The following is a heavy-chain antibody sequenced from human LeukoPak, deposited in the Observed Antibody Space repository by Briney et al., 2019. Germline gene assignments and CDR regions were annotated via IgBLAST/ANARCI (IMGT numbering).Heavy chain of an antibody. CDR1: GYTFTSYY. J-gene: IGHJ6*02. D-gene: IGHD6-13*01. CDR2: INPSGGST. CDR3: ARDISLVAAAGHYYYYGMDV. Sequence: GASVKVSCKASGYTFTSYYMRWVRQAPGQGLEWMGIINPSGGSTSYAQKFQGRVTMTRDTSTSTVYMGLSSLRSEDTAVYYCARDISLVAAAGHYYYYGMDVWGQGTTVTVSS. V-gene: IGHV1-46*01.